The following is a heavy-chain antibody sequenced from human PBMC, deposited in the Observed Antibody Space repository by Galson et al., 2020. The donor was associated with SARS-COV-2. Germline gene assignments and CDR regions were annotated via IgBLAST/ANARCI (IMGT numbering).Heavy chain of an antibody. D-gene: IGHD1-26*01. Sequence: TGGSLRLSCAASGFTFSSYAMHWVRQAPGKGLEWVAVISYDGSNKYYADSVKGRFTISRDNSKNTLYLQMNSLRAEDTAVYYCASGIVGATRSDYWGQGTLVTVSS. J-gene: IGHJ4*02. CDR2: ISYDGSNK. V-gene: IGHV3-30-3*01. CDR3: ASGIVGATRSDY. CDR1: GFTFSSYA.